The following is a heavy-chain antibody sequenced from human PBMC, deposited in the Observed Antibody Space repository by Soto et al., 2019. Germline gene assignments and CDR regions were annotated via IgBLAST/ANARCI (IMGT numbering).Heavy chain of an antibody. J-gene: IGHJ2*01. CDR2: IYYSGST. Sequence: QVQLQESGPGLVKPSETLSLTCTVSGGSISSYYWSWIRQPPGKGLEWIGCIYYSGSTNYNPSLMSRVIVSVDTSKKQFSRKLSSLPAAATAVYYWARLTPPGSRIWYPAWYFDLWGRGTLVTVSS. V-gene: IGHV4-59*08. CDR3: ARLTPPGSRIWYPAWYFDL. D-gene: IGHD6-13*01. CDR1: GGSISSYY.